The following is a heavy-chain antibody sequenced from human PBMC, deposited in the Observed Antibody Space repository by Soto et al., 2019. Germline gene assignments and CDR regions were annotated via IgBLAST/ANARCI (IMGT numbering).Heavy chain of an antibody. J-gene: IGHJ4*02. CDR2: IYYSGST. CDR3: ARSYYDFWSGYYTGVVSYFDY. D-gene: IGHD3-3*01. CDR1: GGSISSGGYY. Sequence: SETLSLTCTVSGGSISSGGYYWSWIRQHPGKGLEWIGYIYYSGSTYYNPSLKSRVTISVDTSKNQFSLKLSSVTAADTAVYYCARSYYDFWSGYYTGVVSYFDYWGQGTLVTVSS. V-gene: IGHV4-31*03.